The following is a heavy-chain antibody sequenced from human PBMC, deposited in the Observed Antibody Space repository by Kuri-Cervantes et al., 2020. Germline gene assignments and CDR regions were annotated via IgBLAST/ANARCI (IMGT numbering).Heavy chain of an antibody. V-gene: IGHV3-33*06. CDR1: GFTFSSYG. J-gene: IGHJ3*02. D-gene: IGHD1-26*01. Sequence: GGSLRLSCAASGFTFSSYGMHWVRQAPGKGLEWVAVIWYDRSNKYYADSVKGRFTISRDNSKNTLYLQMNSLRAEDTAVYYCAKELPEDAFDIWGQGTMVTVSS. CDR2: IWYDRSNK. CDR3: AKELPEDAFDI.